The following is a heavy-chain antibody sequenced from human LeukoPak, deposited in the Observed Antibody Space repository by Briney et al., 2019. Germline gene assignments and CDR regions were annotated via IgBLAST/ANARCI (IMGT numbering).Heavy chain of an antibody. J-gene: IGHJ2*01. CDR2: IYTSGST. CDR1: GGSISSYY. Sequence: SETLPLTCTVSGGSISSYYWSWIRQPPGKGLEWIGYIYTSGSTNYNPSLKSRVTISVDTSKNQFSLKLSSVTAADTAVYYCAGPFYWYFDLWGRGTLVTVSS. V-gene: IGHV4-4*09. CDR3: AGPFYWYFDL.